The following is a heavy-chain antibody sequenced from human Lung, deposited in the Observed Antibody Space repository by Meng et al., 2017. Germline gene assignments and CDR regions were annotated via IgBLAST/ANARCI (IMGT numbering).Heavy chain of an antibody. CDR3: ARAEEEYCSGGSCPNFDF. Sequence: QVQLVQSGGEVKKPGASVKVSCKASGYIFTRYGITWVRQAPGQGLEWMGWISGYNGNTNYAHKLQGRVTMTTDTSTSTAYMELRSLRSDDTAVYYCARAEEEYCSGGSCPNFDFWGQGTLVTVSS. D-gene: IGHD2-15*01. V-gene: IGHV1-18*01. J-gene: IGHJ4*02. CDR2: ISGYNGNT. CDR1: GYIFTRYG.